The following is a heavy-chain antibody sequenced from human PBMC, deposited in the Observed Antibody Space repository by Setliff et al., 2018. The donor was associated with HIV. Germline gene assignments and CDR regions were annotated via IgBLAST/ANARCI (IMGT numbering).Heavy chain of an antibody. D-gene: IGHD4-17*01. V-gene: IGHV4-59*08. Sequence: KTSETLSLTCTVSDGSIRGHYWSWIRQPPGKGLEWIGYIYYSGSTNYNSSLKSRVSISVDTSKNQFSLKLNSVTVADTAVYFCARSLPGYGDYYFDYWGQGTLVTVSS. CDR2: IYYSGST. CDR1: DGSIRGHY. CDR3: ARSLPGYGDYYFDY. J-gene: IGHJ4*02.